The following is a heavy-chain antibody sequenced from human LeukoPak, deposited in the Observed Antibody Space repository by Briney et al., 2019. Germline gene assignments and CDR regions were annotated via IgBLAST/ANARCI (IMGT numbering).Heavy chain of an antibody. J-gene: IGHJ5*02. Sequence: GASVKVSCKASGGTFSSYAISWVRQAPGQGLEWMGGIIPIFGTANYAQKFQGRVTITADKSTSTAYMELSSLRSEDTAVYYCARGVGRWLSTPVERWFDPWGQGTLVTVSS. D-gene: IGHD3-22*01. CDR1: GGTFSSYA. V-gene: IGHV1-69*06. CDR2: IIPIFGTA. CDR3: ARGVGRWLSTPVERWFDP.